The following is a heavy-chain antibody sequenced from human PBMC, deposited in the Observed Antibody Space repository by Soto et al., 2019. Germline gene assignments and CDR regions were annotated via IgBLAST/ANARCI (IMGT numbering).Heavy chain of an antibody. Sequence: QVQLQQWGAGLLKPSETLSLTCAVYGGSFSAYYWSWIRQPPGKGLEWIGEINHSGSTNYNPSLKSRVTVSVDTAENQFSLKLSSVTAADTAVYYCAREGGYCSDGSCSLVDYWGQGTLVTVSS. D-gene: IGHD2-15*01. CDR1: GGSFSAYY. CDR3: AREGGYCSDGSCSLVDY. J-gene: IGHJ4*02. CDR2: INHSGST. V-gene: IGHV4-34*01.